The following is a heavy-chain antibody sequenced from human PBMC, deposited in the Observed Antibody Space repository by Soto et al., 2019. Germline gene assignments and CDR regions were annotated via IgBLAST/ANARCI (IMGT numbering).Heavy chain of an antibody. J-gene: IGHJ6*02. CDR1: GYSFTSYW. CDR2: IDPSDSYT. D-gene: IGHD6-13*01. CDR3: ARRSSSSPGYYYYYGMDV. V-gene: IGHV5-10-1*01. Sequence: GESLKISCKGSGYSFTSYWINWVRQMPGKGLEWMGRIDPSDSYTNYSPSFQGHVTISADKSISTAYLQWSSLKASDTAMYYCARRSSSSPGYYYYYGMDVWGQGTTVTVSS.